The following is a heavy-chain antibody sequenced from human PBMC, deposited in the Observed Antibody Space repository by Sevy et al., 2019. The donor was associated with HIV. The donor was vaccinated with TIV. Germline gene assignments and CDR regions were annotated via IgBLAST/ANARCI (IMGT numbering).Heavy chain of an antibody. V-gene: IGHV1-2*02. CDR2: INPNSGAR. CDR3: ARDLIEYQMLTFDY. CDR1: GYTFTNYY. Sequence: ASVKVSCKASGYTFTNYYIHWVRQAPGQGLEWMGWINPNSGARNYAQKFQGRVTMTRDTSISTAYMELGRLRSDDTALFYCARDLIEYQMLTFDYWGQGTLVTVSS. J-gene: IGHJ4*02. D-gene: IGHD3-16*01.